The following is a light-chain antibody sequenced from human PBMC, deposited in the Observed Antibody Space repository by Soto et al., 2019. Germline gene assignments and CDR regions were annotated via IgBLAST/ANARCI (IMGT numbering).Light chain of an antibody. V-gene: IGLV2-14*03. J-gene: IGLJ1*01. CDR3: SSYTTSNTRQIV. CDR1: RNNVGGYNY. CDR2: DVS. Sequence: QSVLTQPASVSGSPGQLITISCTGNRNNVGGYNYVSWYQHHPGKAPKLMIFDVSNRPSGVSNRFSGSKSGNTASLTISGLQPEDEADYYCSSYTTSNTRQIVFGTGTKVTVL.